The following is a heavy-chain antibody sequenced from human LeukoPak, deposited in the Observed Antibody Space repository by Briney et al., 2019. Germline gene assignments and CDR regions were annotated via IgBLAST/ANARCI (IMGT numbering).Heavy chain of an antibody. V-gene: IGHV3-23*01. D-gene: IGHD3-3*01. CDR3: ARRLSLRFDAFAI. J-gene: IGHJ3*02. CDR1: GFGVSDYA. Sequence: GGSLRLSCAASGFGVSDYAMTWIRQSPGKGLEWVSSMSDIGPNTYYADSVKGRSTISRDTSKNTVFLQMNSLRAEDTALYYCARRLSLRFDAFAIWGPGTMVTVSS. CDR2: MSDIGPNT.